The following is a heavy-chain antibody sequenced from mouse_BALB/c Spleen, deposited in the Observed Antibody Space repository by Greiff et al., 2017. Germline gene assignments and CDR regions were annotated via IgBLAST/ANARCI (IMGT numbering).Heavy chain of an antibody. CDR3: ARGWLLSFDY. CDR1: GYSITSGYY. V-gene: IGHV3-6*02. CDR2: ISYDGSN. D-gene: IGHD2-3*01. Sequence: EVQLQESGPGLVKPSQSLSLTCSVTGYSITSGYYWNWIRQFPGNKLEWMGYISYDGSNNYNPSLKNRISITRDTSKNQFFLKLNSVTTEDTATYYCARGWLLSFDYWGQGTTLTVSS. J-gene: IGHJ2*01.